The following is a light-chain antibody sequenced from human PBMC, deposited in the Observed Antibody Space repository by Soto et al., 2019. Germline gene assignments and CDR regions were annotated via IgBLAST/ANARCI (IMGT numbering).Light chain of an antibody. CDR3: QQRSNWPIT. CDR1: QSVSSY. CDR2: DAS. V-gene: IGKV3-11*01. Sequence: EIVLTQSPATLSLSPGERANLSCRASQSVSSYLAWYQKKPRQATRLLIYDASKRNTGIPTRFSSRGTGTDFPLTISSLEPEDFAVYYCQQRSNWPITFGQGTRLEIK. J-gene: IGKJ5*01.